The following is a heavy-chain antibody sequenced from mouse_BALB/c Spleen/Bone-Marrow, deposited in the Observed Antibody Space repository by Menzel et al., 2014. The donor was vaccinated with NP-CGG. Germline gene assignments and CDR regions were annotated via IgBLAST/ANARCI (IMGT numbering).Heavy chain of an antibody. CDR1: GYTFTDYT. CDR2: VNPNIGGT. V-gene: IGHV1-22*01. Sequence: EVQLQESGPELVKPGASVKISCKTSGYTFTDYTLHWVKQSHGKSLEWIGGVNPNIGGTSYNPKFKGLASLTVNKSSTTAYMELRSLTSEDSAVYYCARGRWYYWGQGTTLTVSS. CDR3: ARGRWYY. J-gene: IGHJ2*01. D-gene: IGHD2-3*01.